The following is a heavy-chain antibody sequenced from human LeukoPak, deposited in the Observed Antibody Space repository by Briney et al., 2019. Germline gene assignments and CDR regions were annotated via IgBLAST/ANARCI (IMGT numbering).Heavy chain of an antibody. CDR2: IRYDGSTK. V-gene: IGHV3-30*02. J-gene: IGHJ4*02. Sequence: PGGSLRLSCAASGFTFSNYGMHWVRQPPGKGLEWVAFIRYDGSTKFYADSVKRRFTISRDDSKNTLSLQMSSLRTEDTAVYYCANDRYCNGWEEVYWGQGTLVTVSS. CDR1: GFTFSNYG. CDR3: ANDRYCNGWEEVY. D-gene: IGHD6-19*01.